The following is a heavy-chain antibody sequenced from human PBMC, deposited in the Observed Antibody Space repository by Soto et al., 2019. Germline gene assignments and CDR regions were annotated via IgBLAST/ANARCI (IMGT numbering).Heavy chain of an antibody. V-gene: IGHV1-8*01. J-gene: IGHJ5*02. CDR1: GYTFTSYD. Sequence: ASVKVSCKASGYTFTSYDINWERQATGQGLEWMGWMNPNSGNTGYAQNFQGRVTMTRNTSISTAYMELSSLRSEDTVVYYCARGFSTSVGDWFDPWGQGTLVTVSS. D-gene: IGHD2-2*01. CDR3: ARGFSTSVGDWFDP. CDR2: MNPNSGNT.